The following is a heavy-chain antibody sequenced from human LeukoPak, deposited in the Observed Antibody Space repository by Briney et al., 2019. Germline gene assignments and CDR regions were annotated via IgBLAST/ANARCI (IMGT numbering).Heavy chain of an antibody. CDR3: ARDPHSSSEGGFDY. V-gene: IGHV3-21*01. CDR2: ISSSSSYI. CDR1: GFTFSSYS. D-gene: IGHD6-13*01. J-gene: IGHJ4*02. Sequence: GGSLRLSCAASGFTFSSYSMNWVRQAPGKGLEWVSSISSSSSYIYYADSVKGRFTISRDNAKNSLYLQMNSLRAEDTAVYYCARDPHSSSEGGFDYWGQGTLVTVSS.